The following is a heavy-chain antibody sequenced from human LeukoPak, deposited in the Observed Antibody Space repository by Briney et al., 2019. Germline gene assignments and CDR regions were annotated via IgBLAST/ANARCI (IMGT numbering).Heavy chain of an antibody. CDR3: AKESAYYDSSGYPRAYYFDY. CDR1: GFTFSSYA. V-gene: IGHV3-23*01. CDR2: ISGSGGST. D-gene: IGHD3-22*01. Sequence: GGSLRLSCAASGFTFSSYAMSWVRQAPGKGLEWVSDISGSGGSTYYADSVKGRFTISRDNSKNTLYLQMNSLRAEDTAVYYCAKESAYYDSSGYPRAYYFDYWGQGTLVTVSS. J-gene: IGHJ4*02.